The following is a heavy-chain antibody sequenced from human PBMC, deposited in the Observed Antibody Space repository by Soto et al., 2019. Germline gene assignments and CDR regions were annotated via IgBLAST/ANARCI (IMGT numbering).Heavy chain of an antibody. Sequence: SVKVSCKASGGTFSSYSSSWVRQAPGQGLEWVGGIIPIFGTANYAQKFQGRVTITADESTSTAYMELSSLRSEDTAVYYCAIEYSSSPPYYPIGYWGQGTLVTVSS. CDR1: GGTFSSYS. CDR2: IIPIFGTA. V-gene: IGHV1-69*13. J-gene: IGHJ4*02. CDR3: AIEYSSSPPYYPIGY. D-gene: IGHD6-6*01.